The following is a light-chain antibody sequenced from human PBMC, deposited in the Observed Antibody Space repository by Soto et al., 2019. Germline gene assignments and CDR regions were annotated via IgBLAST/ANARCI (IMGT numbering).Light chain of an antibody. Sequence: DIQMTQSPSTLSASVGDRVTITCRASESISGWLAWYQQKPGEAPKLLIYDASTLESGVPSRFSGSGSETQFTLTISSLQPEDFATYYCRQHYTYTWTFGQGTKVDI. CDR3: RQHYTYTWT. CDR2: DAS. CDR1: ESISGW. V-gene: IGKV1-5*01. J-gene: IGKJ1*01.